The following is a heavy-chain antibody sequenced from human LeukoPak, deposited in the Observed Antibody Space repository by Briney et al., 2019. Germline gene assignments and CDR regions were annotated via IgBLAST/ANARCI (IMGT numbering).Heavy chain of an antibody. CDR3: AKSINSGSLLDY. Sequence: GGSLRLSCAASGFTFSNYGMHWARQAPGKGLEWVAFTRSDGRNNYYVDSVRGRFTVSRDNSKNTLYLQMNSLRVEDTAVYYCAKSINSGSLLDYWGQGTLVTVSS. V-gene: IGHV3-30*02. CDR2: TRSDGRNN. J-gene: IGHJ4*02. CDR1: GFTFSNYG. D-gene: IGHD3-22*01.